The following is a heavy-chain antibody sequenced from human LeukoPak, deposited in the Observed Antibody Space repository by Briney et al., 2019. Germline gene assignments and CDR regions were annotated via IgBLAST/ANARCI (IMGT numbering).Heavy chain of an antibody. CDR2: ISGSGGSS. V-gene: IGHV3-23*01. CDR1: GFTFSSIS. Sequence: GGSLRLSCAASGFTFSSISMSWVRQAPGKGLEWVSAISGSGGSSYYADSVKGRFTISRDNAKNSLYLQMNSLRAEDTAVYYCARGRQQLPIWGQGTLVTVSS. J-gene: IGHJ4*02. CDR3: ARGRQQLPI. D-gene: IGHD6-13*01.